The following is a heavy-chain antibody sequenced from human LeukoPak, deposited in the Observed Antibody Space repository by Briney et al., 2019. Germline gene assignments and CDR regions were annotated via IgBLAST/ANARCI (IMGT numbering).Heavy chain of an antibody. J-gene: IGHJ4*02. V-gene: IGHV3-23*01. Sequence: PGGSLRLSCAASGFTFSSYAMSWVRQAPGKGLEWVSAISGSGGSTYYADSVKGRFTISRDNAENSLYLQMNSLRAEDTAVYYCTRNSLDYWGLGTLVTVSS. CDR1: GFTFSSYA. CDR3: TRNSLDY. CDR2: ISGSGGST.